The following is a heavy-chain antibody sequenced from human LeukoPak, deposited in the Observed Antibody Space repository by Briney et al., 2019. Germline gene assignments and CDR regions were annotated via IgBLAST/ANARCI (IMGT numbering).Heavy chain of an antibody. D-gene: IGHD3-3*01. Sequence: GGSLRLSCAASGFTFSSYWMHWVRQAPGKGLVWVSRINSDGSSTSYADSVKGRFTISRDNAKNTLHLQMNSLRAEDTAVYYCARGPGYYDFWSGNYYYYGMDVWGQGTTVTVSS. J-gene: IGHJ6*02. CDR2: INSDGSST. CDR3: ARGPGYYDFWSGNYYYYGMDV. CDR1: GFTFSSYW. V-gene: IGHV3-74*01.